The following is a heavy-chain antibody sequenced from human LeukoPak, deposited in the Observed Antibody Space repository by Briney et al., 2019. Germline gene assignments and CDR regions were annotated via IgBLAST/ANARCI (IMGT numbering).Heavy chain of an antibody. J-gene: IGHJ1*01. CDR3: AKDEDARPMYFQD. Sequence: PGGSLRLSCGASGFTFPSYVMSWVRQAPGKGLEWVSTISGSGETTYYADSVKGRFTISRDNSKNTQYLQMNSLRAEDTAVYYCAKDEDARPMYFQDWGQGTLVTVSS. V-gene: IGHV3-23*01. CDR2: ISGSGETT. D-gene: IGHD3-10*02. CDR1: GFTFPSYV.